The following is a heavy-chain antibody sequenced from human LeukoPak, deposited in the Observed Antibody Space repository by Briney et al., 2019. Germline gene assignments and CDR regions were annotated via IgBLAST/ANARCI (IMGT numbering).Heavy chain of an antibody. CDR3: ARVDTAMVIDY. V-gene: IGHV1-69*04. Sequence: SVKVSCKASGGTLSSYAISWVRQAPGQGLEWMGRIIPILGIANYAQKFQGRVTITADKSTSTAYMELSSLRSEDTAVYYCARVDTAMVIDYWGQGTLVTVSS. CDR2: IIPILGIA. J-gene: IGHJ4*02. D-gene: IGHD5-18*01. CDR1: GGTLSSYA.